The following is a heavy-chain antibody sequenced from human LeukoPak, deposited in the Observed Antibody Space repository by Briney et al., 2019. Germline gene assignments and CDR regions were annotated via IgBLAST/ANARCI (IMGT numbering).Heavy chain of an antibody. J-gene: IGHJ4*02. V-gene: IGHV3-74*01. CDR1: GFTFSSYW. CDR2: INSDGTTT. CDR3: ATNLRLGDNY. D-gene: IGHD3-16*01. Sequence: GGSLRLSCEASGFTFSSYWMHWVRQVPGKGLVWVSRINSDGTTTNYADSVKGRFTISRDNAKNTLYLQMNSLRDEDTAVYYCATNLRLGDNYWGQGTLVTVSS.